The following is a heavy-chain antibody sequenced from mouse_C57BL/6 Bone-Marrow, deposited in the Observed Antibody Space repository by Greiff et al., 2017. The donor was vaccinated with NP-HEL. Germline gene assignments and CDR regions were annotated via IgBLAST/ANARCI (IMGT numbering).Heavy chain of an antibody. CDR2: ISYDGSN. J-gene: IGHJ3*01. CDR3: ARDDYGSSSWFAY. D-gene: IGHD1-1*01. V-gene: IGHV3-6*01. CDR1: GHSITSGYY. Sequence: EVQLKESGPGLVKPSQSLSLTCSVTGHSITSGYYWNWIRQFPGNKLEWMGYISYDGSNNYNPSLKNRISITRDTSKNQFFLKLNSVTTEDTATYYCARDDYGSSSWFAYWGQGTLVTVSA.